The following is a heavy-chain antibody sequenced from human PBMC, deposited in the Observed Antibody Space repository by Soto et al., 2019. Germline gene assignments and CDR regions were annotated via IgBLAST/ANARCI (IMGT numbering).Heavy chain of an antibody. CDR1: GFNFGSYV. CDR2: ISSSRTYI. Sequence: GGSLRLSCATSGFNFGSYVMHWVRQAPGKGLEWVSSISSSRTYIYYADSVKGRFTISRDNAKNSLSLHMNSLTDEDTAIYYCAREGSYDSSGFYIQDFCYWGQGTPVTVSS. CDR3: AREGSYDSSGFYIQDFCY. J-gene: IGHJ4*02. V-gene: IGHV3-21*01. D-gene: IGHD3-22*01.